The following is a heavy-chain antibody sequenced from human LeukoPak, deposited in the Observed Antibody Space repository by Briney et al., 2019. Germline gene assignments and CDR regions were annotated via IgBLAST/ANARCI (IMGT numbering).Heavy chain of an antibody. CDR2: IYPGDSDT. D-gene: IGHD6-25*01. J-gene: IGHJ4*02. V-gene: IGHV5-51*01. Sequence: GESLKISCKGSGYSFTSYWIGWVRQLPGKGLEWMGIIYPGDSDTRYSPSFQGQVTISADKSISTAYLQWSSLKASDTAIYYCARLPGIGSSRYYYLDSWGQGTLVTVSS. CDR3: ARLPGIGSSRYYYLDS. CDR1: GYSFTSYW.